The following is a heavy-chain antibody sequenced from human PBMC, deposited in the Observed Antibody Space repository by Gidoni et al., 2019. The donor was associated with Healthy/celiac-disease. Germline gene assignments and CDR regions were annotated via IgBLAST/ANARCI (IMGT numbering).Heavy chain of an antibody. Sequence: QVQLQPWGAGLLTPSETLSLTCAVYGGSFSGYSWSWILQPPGKGPEWIGEINQSGSTNYTPSLRSRVTISVDTSKHQFSLKLSSVTAADTAVYYCARAVGYYYDSSGYPYYFDYWGQGTLVTVSS. CDR2: INQSGST. D-gene: IGHD3-22*01. CDR3: ARAVGYYYDSSGYPYYFDY. J-gene: IGHJ4*02. V-gene: IGHV4-34*01. CDR1: GGSFSGYS.